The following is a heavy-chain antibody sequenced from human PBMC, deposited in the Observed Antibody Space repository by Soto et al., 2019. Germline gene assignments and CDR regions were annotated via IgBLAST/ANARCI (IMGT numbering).Heavy chain of an antibody. CDR1: GFTFSNYA. Sequence: PGGSLKLSCAASGFTFSNYAMHWVRQAPGKGLEEVTIISFDKSNRFYRDSVKGRFTISRDISKNTLFLELSSLRAEDTAFYFCAKDLSYCSGGSCYQHDGSDNWGQGP. CDR3: AKDLSYCSGGSCYQHDGSDN. J-gene: IGHJ4*02. V-gene: IGHV3-30*18. D-gene: IGHD2-15*01. CDR2: ISFDKSNR.